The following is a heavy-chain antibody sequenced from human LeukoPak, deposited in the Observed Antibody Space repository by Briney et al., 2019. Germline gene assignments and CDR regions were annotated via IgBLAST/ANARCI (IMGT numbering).Heavy chain of an antibody. Sequence: SVKVSCKASGFTFTSSAMQWVRQARGQRLEWIGWIVVGSGNTNCAQKFQERVTITRDMSTSTAYMELSSLRSEDTAVYYCAARIRWGSREDYWGQGTLVTVSS. CDR3: AARIRWGSREDY. CDR2: IVVGSGNT. J-gene: IGHJ4*02. CDR1: GFTFTSSA. D-gene: IGHD4-23*01. V-gene: IGHV1-58*02.